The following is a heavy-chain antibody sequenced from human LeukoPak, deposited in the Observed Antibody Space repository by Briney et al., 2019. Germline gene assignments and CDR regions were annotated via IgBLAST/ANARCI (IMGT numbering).Heavy chain of an antibody. CDR1: GYNFINYW. J-gene: IGHJ4*02. CDR3: ARRGYYGSESHYNFDY. CDR2: IYPGDSDT. V-gene: IGHV5-51*01. Sequence: GGSLKISCKGSGYNFINYWIGWVRQMPGKGLEWMGMIYPGDSDTTYSPSFQGQVTISADKSTSIAYLQWSSLKASDTAMYYCARRGYYGSESHYNFDYWGQGTLVTVSS. D-gene: IGHD3-10*01.